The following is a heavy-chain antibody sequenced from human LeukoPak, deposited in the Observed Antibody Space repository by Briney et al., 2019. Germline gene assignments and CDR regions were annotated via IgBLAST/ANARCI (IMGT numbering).Heavy chain of an antibody. Sequence: SETLSLTCSVSGGSIISSSYYWGWIRQSPGKGLEWIVSTYYSGSTYYSPSLKSRVTISVDTSKNQFSLKLSSVTAADTAVYYCARLGRGVTADFYFDYWGQGTLVTVSS. CDR1: GGSIISSSYY. V-gene: IGHV4-39*07. J-gene: IGHJ4*02. CDR3: ARLGRGVTADFYFDY. CDR2: TYYSGST. D-gene: IGHD2-21*02.